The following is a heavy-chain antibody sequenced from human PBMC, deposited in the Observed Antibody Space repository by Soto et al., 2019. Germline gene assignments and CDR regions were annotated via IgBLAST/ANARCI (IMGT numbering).Heavy chain of an antibody. CDR1: GFTFSSYS. J-gene: IGHJ5*02. Sequence: PGGSLRLSCAASGFTFSSYSMNWVRQAPGKGLEWVSSISSSSSYIYYADSVKGRFTISRDNAKNSLYLQMNSLRAEDTAVYYCARDRELWFGELFFDPWGQGTLVTVS. CDR2: ISSSSSYI. V-gene: IGHV3-21*01. CDR3: ARDRELWFGELFFDP. D-gene: IGHD3-10*01.